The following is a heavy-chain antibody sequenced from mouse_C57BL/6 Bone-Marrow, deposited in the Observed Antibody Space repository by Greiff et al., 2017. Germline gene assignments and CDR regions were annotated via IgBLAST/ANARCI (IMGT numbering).Heavy chain of an antibody. CDR3: TLTTVVATGYFDY. Sequence: VKLQQSGAELVRPGASVTLSCKASGYTFTDYEMHWVKQTPVHGLAWIGAIDPETGGTAYNQKFKGKAILTADKSSSTAYMELRSLTSEDSAVYYGTLTTVVATGYFDYWGQGTTLTVSS. J-gene: IGHJ2*01. V-gene: IGHV1-15*01. CDR2: IDPETGGT. CDR1: GYTFTDYE. D-gene: IGHD1-1*01.